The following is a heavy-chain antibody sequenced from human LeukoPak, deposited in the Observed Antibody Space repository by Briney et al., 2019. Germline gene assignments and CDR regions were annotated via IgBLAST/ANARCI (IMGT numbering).Heavy chain of an antibody. J-gene: IGHJ4*02. Sequence: PSETLSLTCAVYGGSFSGYYWSWIRQPPGKGLEWIGEINHSGSTNYNPSLKGRVTISVDTSKNQFSLKLSSVTAADTAVYYCANMVAGTGFDYWGQGTLVTVSS. CDR1: GGSFSGYY. CDR3: ANMVAGTGFDY. CDR2: INHSGST. V-gene: IGHV4-34*01. D-gene: IGHD6-19*01.